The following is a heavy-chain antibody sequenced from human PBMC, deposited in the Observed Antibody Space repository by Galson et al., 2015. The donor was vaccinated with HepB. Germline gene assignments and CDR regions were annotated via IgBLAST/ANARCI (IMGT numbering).Heavy chain of an antibody. CDR2: IYYSGST. J-gene: IGHJ4*02. CDR3: ASGEDCSGGSCYLGGLKYDY. V-gene: IGHV4-59*01. D-gene: IGHD2-15*01. CDR1: GGSISSYY. Sequence: SETLSLTCTVSGGSISSYYWSWIRQPPGKGLEWIGYIYYSGSTNYNPSLKSRVTISVDTSKNQFSLKLSSVTAADTAVYYCASGEDCSGGSCYLGGLKYDYWGQGTLVTVSS.